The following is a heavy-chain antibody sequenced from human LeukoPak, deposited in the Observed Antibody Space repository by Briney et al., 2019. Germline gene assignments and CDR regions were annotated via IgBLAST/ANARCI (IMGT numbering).Heavy chain of an antibody. CDR1: GFTFSSYG. D-gene: IGHD2-15*01. CDR3: AKGSGPFCSGGSCYSGGKLGYYYYMDV. V-gene: IGHV3-30*18. J-gene: IGHJ6*03. Sequence: GGSLRLSCAASGFTFSSYGMHWVRQAPGKGLEWVAVISYDGSNKYYADSVKGRFTISRDNSKNTLYLQMNSLRAEDTAVYYCAKGSGPFCSGGSCYSGGKLGYYYYMDVWGKGTTVTISS. CDR2: ISYDGSNK.